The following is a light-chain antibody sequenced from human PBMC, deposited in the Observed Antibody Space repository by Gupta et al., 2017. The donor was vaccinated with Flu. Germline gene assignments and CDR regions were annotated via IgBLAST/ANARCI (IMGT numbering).Light chain of an antibody. CDR3: QQYYNTPLT. Sequence: DLVMTQSPDSLVVSLGERATINCKSSQSVLYSSNNKNYLAWYQQKPGQPPKLLIYWASTRESGVPDRFSGSGSGTDFTLTISSLQAEDVAVYYCQQYYNTPLTFGQGTKLEIK. CDR2: WAS. J-gene: IGKJ2*01. CDR1: QSVLYSSNNKNY. V-gene: IGKV4-1*01.